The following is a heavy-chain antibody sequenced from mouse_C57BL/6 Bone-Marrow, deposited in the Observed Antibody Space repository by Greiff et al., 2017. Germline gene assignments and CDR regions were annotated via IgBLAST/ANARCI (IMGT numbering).Heavy chain of an antibody. Sequence: VQLQQSGAELARPGASVKMSCKASGYTFTSYTMHWVKQRPGQGLEWIGYINPSSGYTKYNQKFKDKATLTADKSTSTAYMKLSSLTSEDSAVYYCARLGDGYYRYAMDYWGQGTSVTVSS. CDR1: GYTFTSYT. D-gene: IGHD2-3*01. CDR2: INPSSGYT. J-gene: IGHJ4*01. CDR3: ARLGDGYYRYAMDY. V-gene: IGHV1-4*01.